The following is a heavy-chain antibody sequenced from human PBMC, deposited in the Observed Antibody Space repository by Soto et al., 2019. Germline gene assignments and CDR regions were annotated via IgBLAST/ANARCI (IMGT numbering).Heavy chain of an antibody. D-gene: IGHD2-2*01. V-gene: IGHV5-10-1*01. J-gene: IGHJ6*02. CDR3: ARLVPAHHYYYYGMDV. Sequence: GESLKISCKGSGYSFTSYWISWVRQMPGKGLEWMGRIDPSDSYTNYSPSFQAHVTISADKSISTAYLQWSSLKASDTAMYYCARLVPAHHYYYYGMDVWGQGTTVTVSS. CDR2: IDPSDSYT. CDR1: GYSFTSYW.